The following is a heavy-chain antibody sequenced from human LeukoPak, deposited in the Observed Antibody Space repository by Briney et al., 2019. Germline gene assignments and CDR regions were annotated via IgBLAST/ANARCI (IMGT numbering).Heavy chain of an antibody. J-gene: IGHJ5*02. D-gene: IGHD5-24*01. CDR3: ARHVGRDGYQNWFDP. CDR1: GGSISSSSYY. Sequence: SETLSLTCTVSGGSISSSSYYWGWIRQPPGKGLEWIGSIYYSGSTYYNPSLKSRVTISVDTSKNQFSLKLSSVTAADTAVYYCARHVGRDGYQNWFDPWGQGTLVTVSS. CDR2: IYYSGST. V-gene: IGHV4-39*01.